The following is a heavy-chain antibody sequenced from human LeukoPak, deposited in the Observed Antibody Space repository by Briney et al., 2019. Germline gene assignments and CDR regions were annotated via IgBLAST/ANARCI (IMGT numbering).Heavy chain of an antibody. Sequence: GASVKVSCKAFGYTFTGYYMHWVRQAPGQGLEWMGWINPNSGGTNYAQKFQGGVTMTRDTSISTVYMELSRLRSDDTAVYYCARDEGEIAARPDFDYWGQGTLVTVSS. CDR2: INPNSGGT. CDR1: GYTFTGYY. CDR3: ARDEGEIAARPDFDY. J-gene: IGHJ4*02. D-gene: IGHD6-6*01. V-gene: IGHV1-2*02.